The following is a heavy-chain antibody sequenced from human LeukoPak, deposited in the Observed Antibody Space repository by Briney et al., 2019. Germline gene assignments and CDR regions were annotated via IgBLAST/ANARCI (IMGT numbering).Heavy chain of an antibody. V-gene: IGHV1-2*02. Sequence: ASVKVSCKASGYTFTGYYMHWVRQAPGQGLEWMGWINPNSGGTNYAQKFQGRVTMTRDTSISTAYMELSRLRSDDTAVYYCARDRPSPYYDSSGYYSLDYWGQGTLVTVSS. D-gene: IGHD3-22*01. CDR2: INPNSGGT. CDR1: GYTFTGYY. J-gene: IGHJ4*02. CDR3: ARDRPSPYYDSSGYYSLDY.